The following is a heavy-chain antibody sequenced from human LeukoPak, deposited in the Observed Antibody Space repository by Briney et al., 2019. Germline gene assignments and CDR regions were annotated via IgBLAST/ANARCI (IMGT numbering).Heavy chain of an antibody. CDR1: GFTFDDYA. D-gene: IGHD6-19*01. J-gene: IGHJ5*02. CDR2: ISWDGGST. V-gene: IGHV3-43D*03. Sequence: GGSLRLSCAASGFTFDDYAMHWVRQAPGKGLEWVSLISWDGGSTYYADSVKGRFTISRDNSKNSLYLQMNSLRAEDTALYYCAKDITGSSGWYSGGFDPWGQGTLVTVSS. CDR3: AKDITGSSGWYSGGFDP.